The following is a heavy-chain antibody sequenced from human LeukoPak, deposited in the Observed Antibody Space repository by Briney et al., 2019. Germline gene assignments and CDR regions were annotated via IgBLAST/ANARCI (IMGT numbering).Heavy chain of an antibody. Sequence: ASVKVSCKVSGYTLTELSMHWVRQAPGKGLEWMGGFDPEDGETIYAQKFQGRVTMTEDTSTDTAYMELSSLRSGDTAVYYCATWYSSSWSPFDYWGQGTLVTVSS. V-gene: IGHV1-24*01. J-gene: IGHJ4*02. D-gene: IGHD6-13*01. CDR2: FDPEDGET. CDR1: GYTLTELS. CDR3: ATWYSSSWSPFDY.